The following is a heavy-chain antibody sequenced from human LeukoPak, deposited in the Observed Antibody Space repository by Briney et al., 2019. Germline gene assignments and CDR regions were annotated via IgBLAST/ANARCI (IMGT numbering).Heavy chain of an antibody. Sequence: GGSLRLSCAASGSTFSSYWMSWVRQAPGKGLEWVANIKQDGSEKYYVDSVKGRFTISRDNAKNSLYLQMNSLRAEDTAVYYCARDQYYDFWSGYPPLDYWGQGTLVTVSS. J-gene: IGHJ4*02. CDR1: GSTFSSYW. CDR3: ARDQYYDFWSGYPPLDY. V-gene: IGHV3-7*01. D-gene: IGHD3-3*01. CDR2: IKQDGSEK.